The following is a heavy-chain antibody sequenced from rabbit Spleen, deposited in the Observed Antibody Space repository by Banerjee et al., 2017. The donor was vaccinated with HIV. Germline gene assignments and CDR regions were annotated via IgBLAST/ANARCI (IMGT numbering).Heavy chain of an antibody. D-gene: IGHD8-1*01. CDR2: IDPVFGIT. J-gene: IGHJ4*01. V-gene: IGHV1S45*01. CDR3: ARDAGSGDYIDVYFDL. Sequence: QEQLVESGGGLVQPEGSLTLTCKASGFSFSDRDVMCWVRQAPGKGLEWIGYIDPVFGITYYANWAKGRFTISKTSSTTVTLQMTSLTVADTATYFCARDAGSGDYIDVYFDLWGQGTLVTVS. CDR1: GFSFSDRDV.